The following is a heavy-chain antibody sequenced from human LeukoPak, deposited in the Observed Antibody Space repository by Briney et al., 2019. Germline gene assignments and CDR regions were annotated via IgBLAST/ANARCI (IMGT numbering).Heavy chain of an antibody. CDR2: INTNTGNP. CDR1: GYTFTSYA. Sequence: ASVKVSCKASGYTFTSYAMNWVRQAPGQRLEWMGWINTNTGNPTYAQGFTGRFVFSLDTSVSTAYLQISSLKAEDTAVYYCARDRVWALLWFGEPNGMDVWGQGTTVTVSS. V-gene: IGHV7-4-1*02. D-gene: IGHD3-10*01. J-gene: IGHJ6*02. CDR3: ARDRVWALLWFGEPNGMDV.